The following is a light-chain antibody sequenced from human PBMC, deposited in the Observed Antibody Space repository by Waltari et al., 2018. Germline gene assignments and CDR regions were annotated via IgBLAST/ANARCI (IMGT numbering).Light chain of an antibody. CDR1: SDIHVGAFI. CDR3: MFWPNNVWV. V-gene: IGLV5-37*01. J-gene: IGLJ3*02. Sequence: QPVLTQPPSSSASPGDSARLTCPLPSDIHVGAFIIYWYPHKPGSPTRFLLYYKSDSEKVQGSGVPSRFSGSKDASANAGILLIAGLQSEDEADYYCMFWPNNVWVFGGGTKLTVL. CDR2: YKSDSEK.